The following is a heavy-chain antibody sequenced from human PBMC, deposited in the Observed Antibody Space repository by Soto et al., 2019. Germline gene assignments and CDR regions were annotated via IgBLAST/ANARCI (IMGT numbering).Heavy chain of an antibody. V-gene: IGHV3-30*18. Sequence: GGSLGLSCAASGFTFSSSGMPWVRKDPGKGLEWVAVISYDGRNKYYADSVKGRFTISRDNSKNTLYQKMNSLRAEDTAVYYCAKDSALYSSSTSEGFYFDNWGQGTLVTVSS. CDR3: AKDSALYSSSTSEGFYFDN. D-gene: IGHD6-6*01. CDR1: GFTFSSSG. J-gene: IGHJ4*02. CDR2: ISYDGRNK.